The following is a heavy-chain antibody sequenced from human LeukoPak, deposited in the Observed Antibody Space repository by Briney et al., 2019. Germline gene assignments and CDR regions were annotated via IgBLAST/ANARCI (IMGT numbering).Heavy chain of an antibody. Sequence: GASVKVFCKVSGYTLTELSMHWVRQAPGKGLEWMGGFDPEDGETIYAQKFQGRVTMTEDTSTDTAYMELSSLRSEDTAVYYCATLPSSSGWYRLDYWGQGTLVTVSS. CDR3: ATLPSSSGWYRLDY. D-gene: IGHD6-19*01. CDR2: FDPEDGET. V-gene: IGHV1-24*01. J-gene: IGHJ4*02. CDR1: GYTLTELS.